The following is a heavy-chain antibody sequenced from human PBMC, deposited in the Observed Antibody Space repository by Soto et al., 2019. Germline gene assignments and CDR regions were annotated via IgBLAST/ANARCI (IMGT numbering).Heavy chain of an antibody. D-gene: IGHD1-20*01. Sequence: ASVKVSCKASGSSFSSYGISWVRQAPGQGLEWMAWISAYNGNTNYGEKFQGRVALTTDASTSTAYMEMRSLTSDDTAIYFCARDTPITGSLRGTPLMAVWGQGTTVTVSS. CDR1: GSSFSSYG. V-gene: IGHV1-18*04. CDR2: ISAYNGNT. J-gene: IGHJ6*02. CDR3: ARDTPITGSLRGTPLMAV.